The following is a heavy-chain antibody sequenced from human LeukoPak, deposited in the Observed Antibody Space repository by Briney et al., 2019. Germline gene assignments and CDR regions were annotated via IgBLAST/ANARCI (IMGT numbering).Heavy chain of an antibody. CDR2: INPSGGST. CDR3: ARDGQYSSTVAADLDY. J-gene: IGHJ4*02. V-gene: IGHV1-46*01. D-gene: IGHD6-19*01. CDR1: GYTFTSYY. Sequence: ASVKVSCKASGYTFTSYYMHWVRQAPGQGLEWMGIINPSGGSTSYAQKFQGRVTMTRDMSTSTVYMELSSLRSEDTAVYYCARDGQYSSTVAADLDYWGQGTLVTVS.